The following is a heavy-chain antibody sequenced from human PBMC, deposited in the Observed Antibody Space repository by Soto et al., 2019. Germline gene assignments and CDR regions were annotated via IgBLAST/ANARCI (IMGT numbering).Heavy chain of an antibody. V-gene: IGHV1-69*01. CDR1: GGTFSSYA. CDR2: IIPMFGAV. J-gene: IGHJ4*02. Sequence: QVQLVQSGAEVKKPGSSVKVSCKASGGTFSSYAISWVRQAPGQGLEWMGGIIPMFGAVIYAQKFQGRVTITADESTSTAYMELSSMRSEHTAGFYWANVKTQLQQSLYYFYYWGQGTMVTVSS. CDR3: ANVKTQLQQSLYYFYY. D-gene: IGHD6-13*01.